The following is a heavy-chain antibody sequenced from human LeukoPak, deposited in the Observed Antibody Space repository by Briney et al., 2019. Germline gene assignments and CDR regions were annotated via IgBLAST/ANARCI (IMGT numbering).Heavy chain of an antibody. Sequence: SSETLSLTCNVSGDSISSYYWSWLRQPGGKALEWIGRIYTSGYTNYNPSLESRVTMSIDTTKSQFSLKLSSVAAAGTAVYYCARVHIVTGNYFDSWGLGALVTVSS. J-gene: IGHJ4*02. CDR2: IYTSGYT. CDR3: ARVHIVTGNYFDS. CDR1: GDSISSYY. V-gene: IGHV4-4*07. D-gene: IGHD2-21*01.